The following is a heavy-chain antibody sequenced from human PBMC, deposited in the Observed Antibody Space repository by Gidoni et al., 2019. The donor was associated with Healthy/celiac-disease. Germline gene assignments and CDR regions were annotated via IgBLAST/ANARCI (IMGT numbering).Heavy chain of an antibody. V-gene: IGHV3-21*01. CDR3: ARAPSYYYGSGSAIDY. CDR1: GCTFSSDS. D-gene: IGHD3-10*01. Sequence: EVQLMETGGGLVKPGGSLRRSCAASGCTFSSDSMNWVRQAPGKGLEWVSSISSSSSYIYYADSVKGRFTISRDTAKTSLYLQINSLRAEDTAVYYCARAPSYYYGSGSAIDYWGQGTLVTVSS. J-gene: IGHJ4*02. CDR2: ISSSSSYI.